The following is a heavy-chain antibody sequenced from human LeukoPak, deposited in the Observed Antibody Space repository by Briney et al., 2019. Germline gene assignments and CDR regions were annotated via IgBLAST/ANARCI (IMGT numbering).Heavy chain of an antibody. CDR1: GGSISSYY. CDR2: TYYSGST. V-gene: IGHV4-59*08. Sequence: PSETLSLTCTVSGGSISSYYWSWIRQPPGKGLEWIGYTYYSGSTNCNPSLKSRVTISVDTSKNQFSLKLSSVTAADTAVYYCARSGYYYDSLDYWGQGTLVTVSS. D-gene: IGHD3-22*01. J-gene: IGHJ4*02. CDR3: ARSGYYYDSLDY.